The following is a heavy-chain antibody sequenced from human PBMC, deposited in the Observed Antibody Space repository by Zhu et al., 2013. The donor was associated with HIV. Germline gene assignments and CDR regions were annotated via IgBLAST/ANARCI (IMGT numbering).Heavy chain of an antibody. CDR2: INPKSGGA. D-gene: IGHD3-10*01. Sequence: QVQLLQSGAEVKKPGASVKVSCTASGYTFTDYYMHWVRQAPGQGLEWMAWINPKSGGALYAPTFQGRVTLTRDTSTNTAFMELHRLTSDETAVYFCARDHQSSILRGVKFDYWGQGTLVTVSS. CDR3: ARDHQSSILRGVKFDY. V-gene: IGHV1-2*02. J-gene: IGHJ4*02. CDR1: GYTFTDYY.